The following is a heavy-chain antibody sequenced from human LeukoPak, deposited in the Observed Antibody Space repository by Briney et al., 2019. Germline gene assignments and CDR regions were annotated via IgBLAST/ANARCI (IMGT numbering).Heavy chain of an antibody. J-gene: IGHJ5*02. CDR3: AKDGEDSSSWYAGFDP. D-gene: IGHD6-13*01. Sequence: LGGSLRLSRAASGFTFSSYAMSWVRQAPGKGLEWVSAISGSGGSTYYADSVKGRFTISRDNSKNTLYLQMNSLRAEDTAVYYCAKDGEDSSSWYAGFDPWGQGTLVTVSS. CDR1: GFTFSSYA. CDR2: ISGSGGST. V-gene: IGHV3-23*01.